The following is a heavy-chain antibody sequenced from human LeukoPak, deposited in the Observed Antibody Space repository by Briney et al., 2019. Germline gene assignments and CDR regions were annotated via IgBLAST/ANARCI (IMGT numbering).Heavy chain of an antibody. D-gene: IGHD2-8*01. CDR1: GGSISSYY. CDR2: IYYSGST. V-gene: IGHV4-59*01. CDR3: ARAPLMNWFDP. Sequence: KPSETLSLTCTVSGGSISSYYWSWIRQPPGKGLEWIGYIYYSGSTNYNPSLKSRITISVDTSKNQFSLKLSSVTAADTAVYYCARAPLMNWFDPWGQGTLVTVSS. J-gene: IGHJ5*02.